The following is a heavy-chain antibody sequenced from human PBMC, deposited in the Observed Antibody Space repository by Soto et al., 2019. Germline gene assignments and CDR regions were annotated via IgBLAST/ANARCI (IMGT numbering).Heavy chain of an antibody. CDR1: GYTFTSYA. Sequence: ASVKVSCNASGYTFTSYAMHWMRQAPGQRLEWMGWINAGNGNTKYSQKFQGRVTITRDTSASTAYMELSSLRSEDTAVYYCARDHRPISYKAIRHYDYWGQGTLVTVSS. D-gene: IGHD1-1*01. J-gene: IGHJ4*02. CDR2: INAGNGNT. V-gene: IGHV1-3*01. CDR3: ARDHRPISYKAIRHYDY.